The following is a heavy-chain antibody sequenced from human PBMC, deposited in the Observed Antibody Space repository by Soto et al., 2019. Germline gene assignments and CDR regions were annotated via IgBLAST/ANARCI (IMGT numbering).Heavy chain of an antibody. Sequence: PGGSLRLSCAASGFTFSSYSMNWVRQAPGKGLEWVSYISSSSSTIYYADSVKGRFTISRDNAKNSLYLQMNSLRDEDTAVYYCARDIGLRYSDWPYRDAAFDIWGQGTMVTVSS. CDR1: GFTFSSYS. CDR3: ARDIGLRYSDWPYRDAAFDI. CDR2: ISSSSSTI. J-gene: IGHJ3*02. V-gene: IGHV3-48*02. D-gene: IGHD3-9*01.